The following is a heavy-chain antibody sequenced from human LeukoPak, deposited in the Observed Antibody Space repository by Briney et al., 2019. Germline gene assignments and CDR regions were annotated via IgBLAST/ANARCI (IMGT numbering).Heavy chain of an antibody. J-gene: IGHJ4*02. CDR1: GYSFTSYW. V-gene: IGHV5-51*01. CDR2: IYPGDSDT. D-gene: IGHD6-6*01. CDR3: ARLASIAARPDDY. Sequence: GESLKISCKGSGYSFTSYWIGWVRQVPGKGLEWMGIIYPGDSDTRYSPSFQGQVTISADKSISTAYLQWSSLKASDTATYYCARLASIAARPDDYWGQGTLVTVSS.